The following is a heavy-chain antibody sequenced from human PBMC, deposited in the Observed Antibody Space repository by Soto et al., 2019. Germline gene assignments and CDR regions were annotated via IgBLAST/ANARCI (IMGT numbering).Heavy chain of an antibody. V-gene: IGHV5-51*01. CDR2: IYPGDSDT. J-gene: IGHJ6*02. CDR3: ARSGPFVEMVTIKNYCAMDV. Sequence: GESLKISCKGSGYSFTSYWIGWVRQMPGKGLEWMGIIYPGDSDTRYSPSFQGQVTISADKSISTAYLQWSSLKASDTAMYYCARSGPFVEMVTIKNYCAMDVWGQGTTVTVSS. CDR1: GYSFTSYW. D-gene: IGHD2-15*01.